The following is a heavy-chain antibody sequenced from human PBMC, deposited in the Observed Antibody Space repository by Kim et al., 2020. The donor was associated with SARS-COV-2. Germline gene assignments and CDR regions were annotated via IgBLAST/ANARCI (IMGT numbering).Heavy chain of an antibody. CDR3: ARSGSKPFDY. V-gene: IGHV3-48*04. J-gene: IGHJ4*02. CDR2: TI. Sequence: TIYYPDSMKGRFTISRDSAKNSLYLQMNRLRAEYTAVYYCARSGSKPFDYWGQGTLVTVSS.